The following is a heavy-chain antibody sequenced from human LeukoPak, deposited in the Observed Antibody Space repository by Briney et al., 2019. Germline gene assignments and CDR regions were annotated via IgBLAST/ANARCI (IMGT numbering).Heavy chain of an antibody. J-gene: IGHJ6*02. CDR2: IKQDGSEK. Sequence: GASLRLSCAASGFNFSSYWMSLVREAPGKGLEWVANIKQDGSEKYYVDSVKGRFTISRDNARNSLYLQMNSLRAEDTAVYYCARDSNGMDVWGQGTTVTGSS. CDR3: ARDSNGMDV. CDR1: GFNFSSYW. V-gene: IGHV3-7*01.